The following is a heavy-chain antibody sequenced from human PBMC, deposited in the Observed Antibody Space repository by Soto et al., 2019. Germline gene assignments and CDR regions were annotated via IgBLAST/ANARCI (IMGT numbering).Heavy chain of an antibody. CDR1: GFTFSSYG. CDR3: AKGSSPAAGTPYYYYGMDV. CDR2: ISYDGSNK. D-gene: IGHD6-13*01. V-gene: IGHV3-30*18. J-gene: IGHJ6*02. Sequence: QVQLVESGGGVVQPGRSLRLSCAASGFTFSSYGMHWVRQAPGKGLEWVADISYDGSNKYYADSVKGRFTISRDNSKNTLYLQMNSLRAEDTAVYYCAKGSSPAAGTPYYYYGMDVWGQGTTVTVSS.